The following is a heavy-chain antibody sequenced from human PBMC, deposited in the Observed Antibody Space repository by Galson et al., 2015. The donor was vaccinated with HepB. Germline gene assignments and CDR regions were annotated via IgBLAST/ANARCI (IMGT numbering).Heavy chain of an antibody. CDR1: GFTFSDYY. CDR2: ISGAGTYT. CDR3: ARYAKSSDNWFDP. D-gene: IGHD2-2*01. V-gene: IGHV3-11*06. J-gene: IGHJ5*02. Sequence: SLRLSCAASGFTFSDYYMAWIRQAPGKGLEWISYISGAGTYTHYPRSVKGRFTISRDNAKNTLYLEMNSLRADDTAVYYCARYAKSSDNWFDPWGQGTLVTVSS.